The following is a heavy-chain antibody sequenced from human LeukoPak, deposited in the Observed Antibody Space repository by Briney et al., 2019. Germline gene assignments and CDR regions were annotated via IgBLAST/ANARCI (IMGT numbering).Heavy chain of an antibody. D-gene: IGHD3-22*01. CDR3: ASPPTYYYDSSGQTREYYFDY. V-gene: IGHV1-24*01. CDR2: FDPEDGET. Sequence: GASVKVSCKVSGYTLTELSMHWVRQAPGKGLEWMGGFDPEDGETIYAQKFQGRVTMTEDTSTDTAYMELSSLRSEDTAVYYCASPPTYYYDSSGQTREYYFDYWGQGTLVTVSS. CDR1: GYTLTELS. J-gene: IGHJ4*02.